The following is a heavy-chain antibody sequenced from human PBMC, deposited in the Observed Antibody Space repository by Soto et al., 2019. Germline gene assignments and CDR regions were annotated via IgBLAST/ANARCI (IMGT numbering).Heavy chain of an antibody. J-gene: IGHJ6*03. CDR3: ARDSILDYYYYMDV. CDR1: GDTFTGYY. CDR2: INPNSGGT. D-gene: IGHD3-3*02. V-gene: IGHV1-2*04. Sequence: VSVEVSCKASGDTFTGYYRHWARQAPGQGLEWMGWINPNSGGTNYAQKFQGWVTMTRDTSISTAYMELSRLRSDDTAVYYCARDSILDYYYYMDVWGKGTTVTVS.